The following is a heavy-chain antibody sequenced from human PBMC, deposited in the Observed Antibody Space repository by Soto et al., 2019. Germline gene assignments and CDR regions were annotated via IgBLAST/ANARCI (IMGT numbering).Heavy chain of an antibody. Sequence: GGSLRLSCAASGFTFSSYAMNWVRQAPGKGLEWVSIISGSGDSTYYADSVKGRFTISRDNTKNTLYLQMNSLRAEDTAVYYCANKFFSGSGSYRGWFDPWGQGTLVTVSS. CDR3: ANKFFSGSGSYRGWFDP. J-gene: IGHJ5*02. CDR1: GFTFSSYA. V-gene: IGHV3-23*01. CDR2: ISGSGDST. D-gene: IGHD3-10*01.